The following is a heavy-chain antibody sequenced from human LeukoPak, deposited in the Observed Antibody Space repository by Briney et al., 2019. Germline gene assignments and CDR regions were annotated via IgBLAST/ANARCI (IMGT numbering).Heavy chain of an antibody. V-gene: IGHV3-43*01. Sequence: GGSLRLSCAASGFTFYDYTMYWVRQPPGKGLEWVSLLTWNADRTYYADSVKGRFTISRDNSKNSLHLQMNSLKIEDTALYYCARDIAVAATGGAFDYWGQGTLVTVSS. J-gene: IGHJ4*02. CDR1: GFTFYDYT. CDR2: LTWNADRT. CDR3: ARDIAVAATGGAFDY. D-gene: IGHD2-15*01.